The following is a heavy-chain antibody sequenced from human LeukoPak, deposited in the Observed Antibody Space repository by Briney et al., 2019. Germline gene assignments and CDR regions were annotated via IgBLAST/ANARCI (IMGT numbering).Heavy chain of an antibody. D-gene: IGHD3-16*01. CDR3: ARVWDDATYYYYYMDV. J-gene: IGHJ6*03. Sequence: PSETLSLTCTVSGGSISSHYWSWIRQPPGKGLEWIGYIYYSGSTNYNPSLKSRVTISVDTSKNQFSLKLSSVTAADTAVYYCARVWDDATYYYYYMDVWGKGTTVTVSS. V-gene: IGHV4-59*11. CDR1: GGSISSHY. CDR2: IYYSGST.